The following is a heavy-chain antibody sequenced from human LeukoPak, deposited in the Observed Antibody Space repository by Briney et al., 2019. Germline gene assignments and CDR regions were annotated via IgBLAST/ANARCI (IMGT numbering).Heavy chain of an antibody. D-gene: IGHD3-10*01. V-gene: IGHV4-30-2*01. J-gene: IGHJ5*02. CDR2: IYRSGST. CDR3: ARETMVRGVITGGNWFDP. Sequence: PSETLSLTCAVSGGSISSGGYSWSWIRQPPGKGLEWIGYIYRSGSTYYNPSLKSRVTISVDRSKNQFSLKLSSVTAADTAVYYCARETMVRGVITGGNWFDPWGQGTLVTVSS. CDR1: GGSISSGGYS.